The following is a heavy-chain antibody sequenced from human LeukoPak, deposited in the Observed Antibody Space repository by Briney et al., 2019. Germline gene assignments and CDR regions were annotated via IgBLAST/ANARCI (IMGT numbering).Heavy chain of an antibody. CDR1: GFTFNSYS. V-gene: IGHV3-23*01. J-gene: IGHJ4*02. CDR3: ARRLAAPGITDHFDG. D-gene: IGHD6-13*01. Sequence: PGGSLRLSCAASGFTFNSYSMSWVRQAPGAGLEWVSAISPTGDSTTYADSVKGRLTIYRDTSKNTLYLHMNGLTADDTAVYYCARRLAAPGITDHFDGWGQGTLVTVSS. CDR2: ISPTGDST.